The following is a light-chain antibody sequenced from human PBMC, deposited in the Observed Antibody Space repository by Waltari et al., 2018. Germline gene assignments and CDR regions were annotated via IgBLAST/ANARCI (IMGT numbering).Light chain of an antibody. J-gene: IGKJ5*01. CDR3: QYDDFSMSST. Sequence: DIQVTQSPSSLSVSVGDRVTITCQPSQDISYYLNWYQQKPGKAPKLLIFEESNLAVGVPSRFSGSRSGADFSFTISSLQPEDIGTYYCQYDDFSMSSTFGQGTRLEIK. CDR2: EES. V-gene: IGKV1-33*01. CDR1: QDISYY.